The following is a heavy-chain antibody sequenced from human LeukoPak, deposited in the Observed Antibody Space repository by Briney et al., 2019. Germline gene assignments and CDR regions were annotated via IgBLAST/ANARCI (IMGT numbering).Heavy chain of an antibody. CDR3: AKPGPGDGLHV. J-gene: IGHJ3*01. D-gene: IGHD2-8*02. CDR1: GFSFSNTD. V-gene: IGHV3-13*01. CDR2: IGGGGDT. Sequence: GGSLRLTCAASGFSFSNTDMHWVREVLGEGLEWVAAIGGGGDTYYSDSVRGRFIISRENAKNAFYLQLNTLNAGDTALYYCAKPGPGDGLHVWGQGTRVIVSA.